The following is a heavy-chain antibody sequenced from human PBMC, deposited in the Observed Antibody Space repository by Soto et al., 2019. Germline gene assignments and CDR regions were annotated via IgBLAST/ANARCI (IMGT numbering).Heavy chain of an antibody. V-gene: IGHV3-66*01. J-gene: IGHJ4*02. D-gene: IGHD3-16*01. CDR1: GFTVGTKY. CDR3: ARDPWAADY. Sequence: GGSLGLSCAASGFTVGTKYMSWVRQAPGKGLEWVSVIYSGGSTFYADSVRGRFTISRDNSKNTVNLQMNSLRAEDTAVDYCARDPWAADYWGQGTLVSVSS. CDR2: IYSGGST.